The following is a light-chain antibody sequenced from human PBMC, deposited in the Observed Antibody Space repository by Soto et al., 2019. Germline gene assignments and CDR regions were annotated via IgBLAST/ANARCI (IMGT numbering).Light chain of an antibody. J-gene: IGLJ2*01. Sequence: QSALTQPPSASGSPGQSVTISCTGSSSDIGGYDFVSWYQQHPGKAPKLMIYEVTTRPSGVPDRFSGSKSGNTASLTVSGLLAEDEADYYCSSYAGSNNLGFGGGTKLTVL. CDR3: SSYAGSNNLG. CDR1: SSDIGGYDF. V-gene: IGLV2-8*01. CDR2: EVT.